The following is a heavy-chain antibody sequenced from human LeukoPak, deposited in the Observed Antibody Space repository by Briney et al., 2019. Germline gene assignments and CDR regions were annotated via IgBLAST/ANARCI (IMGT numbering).Heavy chain of an antibody. Sequence: GGSMRLSCAASGFTFSSYAMSWVRQSPGKGLEWVSAISGSGGSTYYADSVKGRFTISRDNSKNTLYLQMNSLRAEDTAVYYCAKVEQYYFDYWGQGTLVTVSS. V-gene: IGHV3-23*01. CDR2: ISGSGGST. CDR1: GFTFSSYA. CDR3: AKVEQYYFDY. D-gene: IGHD6-19*01. J-gene: IGHJ4*02.